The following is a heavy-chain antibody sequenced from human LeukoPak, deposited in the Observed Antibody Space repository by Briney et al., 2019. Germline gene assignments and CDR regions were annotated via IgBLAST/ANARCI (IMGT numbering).Heavy chain of an antibody. V-gene: IGHV3-7*01. CDR1: GFTFSSYW. CDR3: ARDDGMRTVDY. Sequence: PGGSLRLSCSASGFTFSSYWMSWVRQAPGKGLEWVANMKQDGSEKYYVDSVKGRFTISRDNAEKSLYLQMNSLRVEDTAVYYCARDDGMRTVDYWGQGTPVTVSS. J-gene: IGHJ4*02. CDR2: MKQDGSEK. D-gene: IGHD1-14*01.